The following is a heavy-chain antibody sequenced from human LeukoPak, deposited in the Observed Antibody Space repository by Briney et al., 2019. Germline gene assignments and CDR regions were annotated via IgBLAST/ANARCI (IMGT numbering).Heavy chain of an antibody. V-gene: IGHV4-34*01. D-gene: IGHD3-16*01. Sequence: PSEALSLTCAVYGGSFSGYYWSWIRQPPGKGLEWIGEINHSGSTNYNPSLKSRVTISVDTSKNQSSLKLSSVTAADTAVYYCARVGRVAAFSAAHYYYYYMDVWGKGTTVTVSS. CDR2: INHSGST. CDR1: GGSFSGYY. J-gene: IGHJ6*03. CDR3: ARVGRVAAFSAAHYYYYYMDV.